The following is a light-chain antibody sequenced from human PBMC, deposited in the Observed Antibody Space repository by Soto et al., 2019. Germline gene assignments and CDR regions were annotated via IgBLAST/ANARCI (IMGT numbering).Light chain of an antibody. J-gene: IGKJ4*01. CDR3: QQSHNLPLS. Sequence: DIQMTQSPSSLSASLGDRVTLTCQASQDINIDLNWLQQKPGKAPKPLIYDASNLVTGVPSRFTGSGSGTDFNLTISSLQPEDVATYYCQQSHNLPLSFGGGTRVEI. V-gene: IGKV1-33*01. CDR1: QDINID. CDR2: DAS.